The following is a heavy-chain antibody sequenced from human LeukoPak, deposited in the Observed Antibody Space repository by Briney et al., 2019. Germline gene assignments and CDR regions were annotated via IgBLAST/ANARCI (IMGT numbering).Heavy chain of an antibody. CDR3: ARSGIAARPGDY. CDR1: GYTFTSYD. D-gene: IGHD6-6*01. CDR2: MNPNSGNT. Sequence: ASVKVSCKASGYTFTSYDINWVRQATGQGLEWMGWMNPNSGNTGYAQKLQGRVTITRNTSISTAYMELSSLRSEDTAVYYCARSGIAARPGDYWGQGTLVTVSS. V-gene: IGHV1-8*03. J-gene: IGHJ4*02.